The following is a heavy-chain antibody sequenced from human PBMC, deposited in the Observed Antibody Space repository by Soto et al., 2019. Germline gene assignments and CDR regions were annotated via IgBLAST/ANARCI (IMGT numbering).Heavy chain of an antibody. D-gene: IGHD1-26*01. CDR2: ISAYNGNT. J-gene: IGHJ6*02. V-gene: IGHV1-18*01. CDR1: GYTFTSYG. CDR3: ARDGVGATRDYYYYGMDV. Sequence: GASVKVSCKASGYTFTSYGISWVRQAPGQGLEWMGWISAYNGNTNYAQKLQGRVTMTTDTSTSTAYMELGSLRSDDTAVYYCARDGVGATRDYYYYGMDVWGQGTTVTVSS.